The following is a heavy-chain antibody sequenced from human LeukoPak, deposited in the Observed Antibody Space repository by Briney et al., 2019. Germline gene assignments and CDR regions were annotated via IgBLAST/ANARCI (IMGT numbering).Heavy chain of an antibody. D-gene: IGHD3-22*01. CDR3: ARLANDYYDSSGYPPYFDY. V-gene: IGHV5-51*01. J-gene: IGHJ4*02. Sequence: GESLKISCEGSGYTFTNFWIGWVRQMPGKGLEWMGIVSPSDSDTRYSPSFQGQVTISADKSITTAYLQWSSLKASDTAMYYCARLANDYYDSSGYPPYFDYWGQGTLVTVSS. CDR2: VSPSDSDT. CDR1: GYTFTNFW.